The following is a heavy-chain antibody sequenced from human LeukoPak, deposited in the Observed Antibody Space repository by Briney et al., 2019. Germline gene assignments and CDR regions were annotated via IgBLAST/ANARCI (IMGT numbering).Heavy chain of an antibody. CDR2: IIPIFATA. Sequence: GASVKVSCKASGGNLSGYAISWVRQAPGHGLEWMGGIIPIFATANYAQKFQGRVTMTTDESTTTAYMELSSLRFADTAVYYCARGRFYYSDSDGYYPLDDWGQGTLVTVSS. D-gene: IGHD3-22*01. CDR1: GGNLSGYA. J-gene: IGHJ4*02. CDR3: ARGRFYYSDSDGYYPLDD. V-gene: IGHV1-69*05.